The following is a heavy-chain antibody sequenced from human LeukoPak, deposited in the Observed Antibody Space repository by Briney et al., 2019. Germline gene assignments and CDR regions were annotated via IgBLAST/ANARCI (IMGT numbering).Heavy chain of an antibody. CDR2: INWNGGST. Sequence: GGSLRLSCAASGFTFDDYGMSWVRQAPGKGLEWVSGINWNGGSTGYADSVKGRFTISRDNAKNSLYLQMNSLRAEDTAVYYCAREIKAVVATIIFDYWGQGTLVTVSS. CDR3: AREIKAVVATIIFDY. V-gene: IGHV3-20*04. J-gene: IGHJ4*02. D-gene: IGHD5-24*01. CDR1: GFTFDDYG.